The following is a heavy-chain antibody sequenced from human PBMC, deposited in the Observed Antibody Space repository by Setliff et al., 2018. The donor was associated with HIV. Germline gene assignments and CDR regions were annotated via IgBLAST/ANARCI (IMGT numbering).Heavy chain of an antibody. V-gene: IGHV4-31*03. D-gene: IGHD3-3*01. CDR2: IYYSGST. J-gene: IGHJ4*02. CDR1: GGAISGSGYY. Sequence: SETLSLTCSVSGGAISGSGYYWSWIRQHPGKGLEWIGYIYYSGSTYYNPSLKSRVTISVDTSRNQFSLKLSSVTAADTAVYYCARDRSDYYNLPGYFDHWGQGTPVTSPQ. CDR3: ARDRSDYYNLPGYFDH.